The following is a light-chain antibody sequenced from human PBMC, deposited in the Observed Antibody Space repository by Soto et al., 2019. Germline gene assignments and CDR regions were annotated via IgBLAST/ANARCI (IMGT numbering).Light chain of an antibody. J-gene: IGLJ3*02. CDR2: GTT. CDR1: SGNIGAGYD. V-gene: IGLV1-40*01. Sequence: QAVVTQPPSVSGAPGQSVTISCTGSSGNIGAGYDVHWYQVLPGAAPKLLIYGTTNRPSGVPDRFSGSKSGTSASLAITGLQADDEADYYCQSYDTSLSGSWVFGGGTKLTVL. CDR3: QSYDTSLSGSWV.